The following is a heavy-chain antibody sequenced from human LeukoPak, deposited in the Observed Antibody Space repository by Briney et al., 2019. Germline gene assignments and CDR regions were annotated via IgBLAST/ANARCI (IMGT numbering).Heavy chain of an antibody. CDR2: IWYDGSIK. J-gene: IGHJ4*02. CDR3: ASFGSGGSEHDY. Sequence: GRSLRLSCAASGFTFSSYGMHWVRQAPGKGLEWVAVIWYDGSIKYYADSVKGRFTISRDNSKNTLSLQMSSLRAEDTAVYYCASFGSGGSEHDYWGQGTLVTVSS. V-gene: IGHV3-33*01. D-gene: IGHD2-15*01. CDR1: GFTFSSYG.